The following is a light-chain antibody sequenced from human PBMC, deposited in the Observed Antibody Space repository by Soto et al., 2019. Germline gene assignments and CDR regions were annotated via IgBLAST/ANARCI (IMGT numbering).Light chain of an antibody. CDR3: SSYAGNYIYV. Sequence: QSALTQPRSVSGSPGQSVTIPCTRTSSYIGPYDHVAWYQQHPGKAPKLIIFAVSKRPSGVPDRFSGSKSGNTASLTISGLQAEDEADYYCSSYAGNYIYVFATGTKVTVL. CDR1: SSYIGPYDH. V-gene: IGLV2-11*01. CDR2: AVS. J-gene: IGLJ1*01.